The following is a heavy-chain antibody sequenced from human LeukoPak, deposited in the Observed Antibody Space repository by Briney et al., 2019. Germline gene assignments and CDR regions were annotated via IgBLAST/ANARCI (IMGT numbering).Heavy chain of an antibody. CDR3: ARGEAVAGTDAFDI. Sequence: GGSLRLSCAASGFTFSSYGMHWVRQAPGKGLEWVAFIRYNGSNKYYADSVKGRFTISRDNSKKPLYLQMNSRRAEDTAVYYCARGEAVAGTDAFDIWGQGTMVTVSS. D-gene: IGHD6-19*01. CDR1: GFTFSSYG. J-gene: IGHJ3*02. V-gene: IGHV3-30*02. CDR2: IRYNGSNK.